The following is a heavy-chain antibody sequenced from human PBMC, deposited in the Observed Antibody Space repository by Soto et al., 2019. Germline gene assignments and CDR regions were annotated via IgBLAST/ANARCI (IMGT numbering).Heavy chain of an antibody. J-gene: IGHJ6*02. D-gene: IGHD6-13*01. CDR1: GFTFSSYS. Sequence: GGSLRLSCAASGFTFSSYSMNWVRQAPGKGLEWVSSISSSSSYIYYADSVKGRFTISRDNAKNSLYLQMNSLRAEDTAVYYCARDPDSSSWYYYYYGMDVWGQGTAVTVSS. V-gene: IGHV3-21*01. CDR3: ARDPDSSSWYYYYYGMDV. CDR2: ISSSSSYI.